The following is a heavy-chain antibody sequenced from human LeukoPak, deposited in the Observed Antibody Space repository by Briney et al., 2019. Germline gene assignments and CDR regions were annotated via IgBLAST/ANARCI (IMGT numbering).Heavy chain of an antibody. Sequence: SETLSLTCTVSGGSISSYYWSWIRQPPGKGLEWIGEINHSGSTNYNPSLKSRVTISVDTSKNQFSLKLSSVTAADTAVYYCARRYCSSTSCYNFDYWGQGTLVTVSS. D-gene: IGHD2-2*01. CDR2: INHSGST. CDR3: ARRYCSSTSCYNFDY. V-gene: IGHV4-34*01. J-gene: IGHJ4*02. CDR1: GGSISSYY.